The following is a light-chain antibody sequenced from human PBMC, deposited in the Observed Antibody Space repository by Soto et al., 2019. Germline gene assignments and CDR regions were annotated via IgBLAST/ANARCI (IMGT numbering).Light chain of an antibody. J-gene: IGKJ5*01. Sequence: EIALTQSPATLSLSPGERAILTCRASQSFSSHLAWYQQKPGQAPRLLIYDASKRATGIPARFSGRGSGTDFTLTISSLEPEDFAVYYCQQRSNWPPVITFGQGTRLEIK. V-gene: IGKV3-11*01. CDR2: DAS. CDR3: QQRSNWPPVIT. CDR1: QSFSSH.